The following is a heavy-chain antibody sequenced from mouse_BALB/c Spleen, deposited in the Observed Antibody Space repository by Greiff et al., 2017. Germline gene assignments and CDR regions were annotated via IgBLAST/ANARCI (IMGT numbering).Heavy chain of an antibody. CDR3: VRLSGYYYAMDY. Sequence: EPGGGLVQPKGSLKLSCAASGFTFNTYAMNWVRQAPGKGLEWVARIRSKSNNYATYYADSVKDRFTISRDDSQSMLYLQMNNLKTEDTAMYYCVRLSGYYYAMDYWGQGTSVTVSS. CDR2: IRSKSNNYAT. CDR1: GFTFNTYA. V-gene: IGHV10-1*02. J-gene: IGHJ4*01.